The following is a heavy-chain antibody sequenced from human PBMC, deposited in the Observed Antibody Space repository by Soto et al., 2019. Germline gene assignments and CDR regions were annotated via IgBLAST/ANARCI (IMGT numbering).Heavy chain of an antibody. CDR2: ISSSGSTI. D-gene: IGHD2-15*01. J-gene: IGHJ5*02. CDR3: AKDPTRYCSGGSCPNWFDP. CDR1: GVTVGIYE. V-gene: IGHV3-48*03. Sequence: PGGSLRLSCTASGVTVGIYEMNWVRQAPGKGLEWVSYISSSGSTIYYADSVKGRFTISRDNSKNTLYLQMNSLRAEDTAVYYCAKDPTRYCSGGSCPNWFDPWGQGTLVTVSS.